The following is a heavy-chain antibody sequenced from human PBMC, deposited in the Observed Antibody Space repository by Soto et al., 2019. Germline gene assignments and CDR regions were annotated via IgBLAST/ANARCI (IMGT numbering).Heavy chain of an antibody. CDR1: GFTFSSYG. J-gene: IGHJ4*02. D-gene: IGHD6-13*01. Sequence: GGSLRLSCAASGFTFSSYGMHWVRQAPGKGLEWVAVISYDGSNKYYADSVKGRFTISRDNSKNTLYLQMNSLRAEDTAVYYCANPSIAAASYWGQGTLVTVSS. CDR2: ISYDGSNK. V-gene: IGHV3-30*18. CDR3: ANPSIAAASY.